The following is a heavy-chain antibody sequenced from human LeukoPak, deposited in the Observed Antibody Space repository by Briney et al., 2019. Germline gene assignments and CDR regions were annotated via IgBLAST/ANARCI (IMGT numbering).Heavy chain of an antibody. Sequence: PGRSLRLSCAASGFTFSSYGMHWVRQAPGKGLEWVAVIWYDGSNKYYADSVKGRFTISRDNSKNTLYLQMNSLRAEDTAVYYCALTTVVTPGDYWGQGTLVTVSS. CDR1: GFTFSSYG. CDR2: IWYDGSNK. J-gene: IGHJ4*02. D-gene: IGHD4-23*01. V-gene: IGHV3-33*01. CDR3: ALTTVVTPGDY.